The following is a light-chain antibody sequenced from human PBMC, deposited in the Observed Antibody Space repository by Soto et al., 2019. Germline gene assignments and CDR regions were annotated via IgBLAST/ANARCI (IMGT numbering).Light chain of an antibody. J-gene: IGLJ3*02. Sequence: QSVLTQPPSVSAAPGQKVTISCSGSSSNIGNNYVSWYQQLPGTAPKLLIYENNKRPSGIPDRFSGSKSGTSATLGITGLQTGDEADYYCGTLYSSLSAGVFGGGTKLTVL. V-gene: IGLV1-51*02. CDR2: ENN. CDR1: SSNIGNNY. CDR3: GTLYSSLSAGV.